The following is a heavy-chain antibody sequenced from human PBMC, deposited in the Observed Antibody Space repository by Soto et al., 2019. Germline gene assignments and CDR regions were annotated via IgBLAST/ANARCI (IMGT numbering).Heavy chain of an antibody. Sequence: QVQLQRWGGGLLKPSETLSLTCAVYGGFVSSGSYYWSWIRQPPGKGLEWIGEMSHSGGTHFNPSLKSRVTISVDTSKNQFSLKMSSVTAADTALYYCARVERGTATTVVDAFDIWGPGTMVTVSS. CDR3: ARVERGTATTVVDAFDI. CDR2: MSHSGGT. CDR1: GGFVSSGSYY. J-gene: IGHJ3*02. D-gene: IGHD1-1*01. V-gene: IGHV4-34*01.